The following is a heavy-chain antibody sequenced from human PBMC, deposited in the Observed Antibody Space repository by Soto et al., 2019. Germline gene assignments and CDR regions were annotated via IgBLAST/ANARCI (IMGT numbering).Heavy chain of an antibody. CDR1: GFAFSSFN. CDR2: IFTRSSQI. D-gene: IGHD1-26*01. CDR3: ARDLLAGQQLVIPWFHP. V-gene: IGHV3-21*01. Sequence: GGSLRLSCTASGFAFSSFNMNWVRQALGKGLEWVSSIFTRSSQIYYADSVKGRFTISRDDAKNSLFLQMNSLSVEDTAVYYCARDLLAGQQLVIPWFHPWGQGTLVTVSS. J-gene: IGHJ5*02.